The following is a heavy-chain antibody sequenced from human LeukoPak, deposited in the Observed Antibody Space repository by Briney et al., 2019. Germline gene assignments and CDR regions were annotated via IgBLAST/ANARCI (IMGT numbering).Heavy chain of an antibody. J-gene: IGHJ4*02. CDR3: AKNAHYQGYSYGGIDY. Sequence: GRSLRLSCAASGFTFSSYGMHWVRQAPGKGLEWVAVISYDGNDKYSADSVKGRFTISRDNSKNTLYLQMNSLRAEDTAVYYCAKNAHYQGYSYGGIDYWGQGTLVTVSS. CDR1: GFTFSSYG. D-gene: IGHD5-18*01. CDR2: ISYDGNDK. V-gene: IGHV3-30*18.